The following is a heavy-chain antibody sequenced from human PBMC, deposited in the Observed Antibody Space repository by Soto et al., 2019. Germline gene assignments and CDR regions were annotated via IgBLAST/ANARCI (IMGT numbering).Heavy chain of an antibody. J-gene: IGHJ4*02. CDR1: GRSFSGYY. CDR2: INHSGST. D-gene: IGHD2-21*01. CDR3: ARAYGGDVFEY. Sequence: QVQLQQWGAGLLKPSETLSLTCAVYGRSFSGYYWSWIRQPPGKGLEWIGEINHSGSTNYNPSLNSRVTISVDTSKTHFPLKLSSLTAADTAVYYCARAYGGDVFEYWGQGTLVTVSS. V-gene: IGHV4-34*01.